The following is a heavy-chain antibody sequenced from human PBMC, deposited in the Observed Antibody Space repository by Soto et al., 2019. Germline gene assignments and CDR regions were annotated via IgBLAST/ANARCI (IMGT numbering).Heavy chain of an antibody. D-gene: IGHD3-3*01. Sequence: QVQLVQSGAEVKKPGSSVKVSCKASGGSFNSHAINWVRQAPGQGLEWMGGFIPVLGTANYAQKFQGRVTITADRSKTTAYMELTSLTSEDPAVYYCARGAFGGGYYANFDHWGQGTLVTVSS. V-gene: IGHV1-69*06. CDR2: FIPVLGTA. J-gene: IGHJ4*02. CDR1: GGSFNSHA. CDR3: ARGAFGGGYYANFDH.